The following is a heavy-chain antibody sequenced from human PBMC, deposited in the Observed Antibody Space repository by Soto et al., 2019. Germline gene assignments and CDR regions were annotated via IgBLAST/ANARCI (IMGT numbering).Heavy chain of an antibody. D-gene: IGHD3-3*01. CDR3: ATPNVLRFLEWTRERDAFDI. CDR2: ISSSSSYT. V-gene: IGHV3-11*06. J-gene: IGHJ3*02. Sequence: GGSLRLSCTASGFTFSDYYMSWIRQAPGKGLEWVSYISSSSSYTNYADSVKGRFTISRDNAKNSLYLQMNSLRAEDTAVYYCATPNVLRFLEWTRERDAFDIWVQGAMVTVSS. CDR1: GFTFSDYY.